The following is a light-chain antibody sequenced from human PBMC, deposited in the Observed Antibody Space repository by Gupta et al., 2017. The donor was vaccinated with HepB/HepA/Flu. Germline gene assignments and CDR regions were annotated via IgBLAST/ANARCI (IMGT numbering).Light chain of an antibody. J-gene: IGKJ1*01. CDR2: AAS. Sequence: DIQMTQSPSSLSASVGDGVTITCRASQSISSYLNWYQQKPGKAPKLLIYAASSLQSGVPSRFSGSGSGTDFTLTISSLQPEDFATYYCQQSYSTPPWTFGQGTKVEIK. CDR3: QQSYSTPPWT. V-gene: IGKV1-39*01. CDR1: QSISSY.